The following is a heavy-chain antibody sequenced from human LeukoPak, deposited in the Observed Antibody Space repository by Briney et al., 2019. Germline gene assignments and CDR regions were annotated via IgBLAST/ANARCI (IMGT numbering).Heavy chain of an antibody. CDR1: GFTFSNYW. Sequence: PGGSLRLSCAASGFTFSNYWMSWVRQAPGKGLEWVANIKQDGSEKYYVDSVKGRFTISRDNAKNSLFLQMNSLRAEDTAAYYCARAYSETYHAGDYWGQGTLVTVSS. V-gene: IGHV3-7*01. CDR2: IKQDGSEK. CDR3: ARAYSETYHAGDY. J-gene: IGHJ4*02. D-gene: IGHD1-26*01.